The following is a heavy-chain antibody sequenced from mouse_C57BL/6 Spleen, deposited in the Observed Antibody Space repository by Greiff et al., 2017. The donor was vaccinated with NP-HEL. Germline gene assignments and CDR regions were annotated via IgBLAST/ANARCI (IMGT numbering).Heavy chain of an antibody. CDR2: INYDGSST. D-gene: IGHD2-3*01. J-gene: IGHJ2*01. CDR3: ARDGGYDGYFDY. Sequence: EVQVVESEGGLVQPGSSMKLSCTASGFTFSDYYMAWVRQVPEKGLEWVANINYDGSSTYYLDSLKSRFIISRDNAKNILYLQMSSLKSEDTATYYCARDGGYDGYFDYWGQGTTLTVSS. CDR1: GFTFSDYY. V-gene: IGHV5-16*01.